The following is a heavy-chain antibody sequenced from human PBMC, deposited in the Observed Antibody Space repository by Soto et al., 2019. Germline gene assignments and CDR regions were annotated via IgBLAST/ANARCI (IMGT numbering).Heavy chain of an antibody. D-gene: IGHD2-15*01. J-gene: IGHJ6*02. CDR2: ISSSSTI. V-gene: IGHV3-48*02. CDR3: DSLVDPLYGMDV. Sequence: GGSLRLSCAASGFTFSSYSMNWVRQAPGKGLEWVSYISSSSTIYYAGSVKGRFTISRDNAKNSLYLQMNSLRDEDTAVYYCDSLVDPLYGMDVWGQGTTVTVSS. CDR1: GFTFSSYS.